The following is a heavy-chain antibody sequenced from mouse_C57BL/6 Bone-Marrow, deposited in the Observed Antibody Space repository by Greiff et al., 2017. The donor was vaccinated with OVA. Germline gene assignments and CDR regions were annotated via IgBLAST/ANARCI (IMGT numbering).Heavy chain of an antibody. D-gene: IGHD1-1*01. Sequence: EVKLVESGPELVKPGASVKIPCKASGYTFTDYNMDWVKQSHGKSLEWIGDINPNNGGTIYNQKFKGKATLTVDKSSSTAYMELRSLTSEDTAVYYCARRIYYYGSSYGYYAMDYWGQGTSVTVSS. CDR3: ARRIYYYGSSYGYYAMDY. CDR1: GYTFTDYN. CDR2: INPNNGGT. V-gene: IGHV1-18*01. J-gene: IGHJ4*01.